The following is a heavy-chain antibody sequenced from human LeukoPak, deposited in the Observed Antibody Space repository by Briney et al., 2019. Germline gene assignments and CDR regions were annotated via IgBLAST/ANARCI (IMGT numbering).Heavy chain of an antibody. V-gene: IGHV3-30*02. D-gene: IGHD2-2*01. J-gene: IGHJ4*02. CDR3: AKDLPAAYFDY. CDR2: VRSDGGIK. Sequence: GRSLRLSCAASGFTFSNYGIHWVRQAPGKGLEWVAFVRSDGGIKYYADSVKGRFTISRDNSRTTVYLQMNSLRAEDTAVYHCAKDLPAAYFDYWGQGTLVTVSS. CDR1: GFTFSNYG.